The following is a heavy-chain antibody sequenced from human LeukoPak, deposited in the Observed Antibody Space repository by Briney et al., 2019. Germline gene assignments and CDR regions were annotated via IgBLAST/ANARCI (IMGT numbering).Heavy chain of an antibody. Sequence: SETLSLTCTVSGGSISSGSYYWSWIRQPAGKGLEWIGRIYTSGSTNYNPSLKSRVTISVDTSKNQFSLKLSSVTASDTAVYYCARGTYYYGSGRPNDAFDIWGQGTMVTVSS. CDR3: ARGTYYYGSGRPNDAFDI. CDR2: IYTSGST. J-gene: IGHJ3*02. D-gene: IGHD3-10*01. V-gene: IGHV4-61*02. CDR1: GGSISSGSYY.